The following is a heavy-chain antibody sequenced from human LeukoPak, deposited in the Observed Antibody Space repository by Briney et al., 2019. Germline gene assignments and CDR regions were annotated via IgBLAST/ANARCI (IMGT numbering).Heavy chain of an antibody. D-gene: IGHD2/OR15-2a*01. J-gene: IGHJ4*02. CDR2: INHSGST. Sequence: SETLSLTCAVYGGSFSGYYWSWIRQPPGKGLEWIGEINHSGSTNYSPSLKSRVTISVDTSKNQFSLKLSSVTAADTAVYYCARADSTGNYFDYWGQGTLVTVSS. CDR3: ARADSTGNYFDY. CDR1: GGSFSGYY. V-gene: IGHV4-34*01.